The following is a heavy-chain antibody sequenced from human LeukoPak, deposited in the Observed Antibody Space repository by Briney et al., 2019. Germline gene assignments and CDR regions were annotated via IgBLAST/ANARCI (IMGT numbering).Heavy chain of an antibody. CDR1: GDSISTDR. CDR2: INYSGNS. D-gene: IGHD3-10*01. V-gene: IGHV4-59*08. Sequence: SETLSLTCIVSGDSISTDRWSWIRQSPGKGLEWIGYINYSGNSEYNPSLKSRVTISVDRSKNQVSLKMRSVTAADTAVYYCARLDCISDPSYNSLALGAQVTVSS. CDR3: ARLDCISDPSYNS. J-gene: IGHJ4*02.